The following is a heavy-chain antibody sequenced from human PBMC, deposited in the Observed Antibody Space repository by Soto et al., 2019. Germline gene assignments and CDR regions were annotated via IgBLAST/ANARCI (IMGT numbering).Heavy chain of an antibody. CDR1: GFTFRNYN. Sequence: EVQLVESGGGLVKAGGSLRLFCTASGFTFRNYNMNWVRQAPGKGLEWVSSISTGGAYMFYADSVKGRFTISRDNAQNSLFLQRDSPRAEDTAVYYCAGDIASPGGYYFDSWGQGTLVTVSS. J-gene: IGHJ4*02. V-gene: IGHV3-21*06. CDR2: ISTGGAYM. CDR3: AGDIASPGGYYFDS. D-gene: IGHD3-10*01.